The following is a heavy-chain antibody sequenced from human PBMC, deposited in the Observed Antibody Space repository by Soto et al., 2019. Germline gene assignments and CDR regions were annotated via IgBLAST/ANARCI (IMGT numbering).Heavy chain of an antibody. CDR1: GVSFSRYW. J-gene: IGHJ4*02. V-gene: IGHV3-74*01. Sequence: GGSLRLSCAAPGVSFSRYWIHWVRQAPGKGLVWVSRVSSDGSSTNYADSVKGRFTISRDTAKNAVYLQMNSLTAEDTAVYYCARGISMIRGVIDYWGQGTLVTVSS. CDR3: ARGISMIRGVIDY. CDR2: VSSDGSST. D-gene: IGHD3-10*01.